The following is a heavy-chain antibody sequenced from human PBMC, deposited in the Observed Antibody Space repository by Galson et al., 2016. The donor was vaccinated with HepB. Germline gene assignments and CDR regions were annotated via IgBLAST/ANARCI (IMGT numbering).Heavy chain of an antibody. V-gene: IGHV3-66*04. CDR1: GFSVKKNY. CDR3: ARRLDTQRRIAGWGWGMDV. D-gene: IGHD6-19*01. Sequence: SLRLSCAASGFSVKKNYMTWVRQAPGTGLEWVSIIYNNGSTYYADSVKGRLTISRDNGKNSLYLQMSSLRVEDAGVYYCARRLDTQRRIAGWGWGMDVWGQGTTVTVS. J-gene: IGHJ6*02. CDR2: IYNNGST.